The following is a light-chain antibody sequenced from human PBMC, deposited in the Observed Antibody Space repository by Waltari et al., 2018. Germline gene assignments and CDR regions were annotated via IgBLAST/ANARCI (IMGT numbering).Light chain of an antibody. CDR2: AAS. V-gene: IGKV1D-12*01. J-gene: IGKJ5*01. Sequence: DIHITQSPPSVSASVGAIVTLTCRASQGISSWLAWYQQKPGKAPKVLIYAASSLQSGVPSRFSGSGSETDFTLTISSLQPEDFATYYCQQANNIPITFGQGTRLEIK. CDR3: QQANNIPIT. CDR1: QGISSW.